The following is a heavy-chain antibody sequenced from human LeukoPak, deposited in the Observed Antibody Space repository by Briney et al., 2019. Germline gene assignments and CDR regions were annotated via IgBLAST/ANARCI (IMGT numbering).Heavy chain of an antibody. V-gene: IGHV3-64*01. CDR3: ASGSRGIAAY. Sequence: GGSLRLSCAASGFTFSSYAMHWVRQAPGKGLEYVSAISSNGGSTYYANSVKGRFTTSRDNSKNTLYLQMGSLRAEDMAVYYCASGSRGIAAYWGQGTLVTVSS. CDR1: GFTFSSYA. J-gene: IGHJ4*02. D-gene: IGHD6-13*01. CDR2: ISSNGGST.